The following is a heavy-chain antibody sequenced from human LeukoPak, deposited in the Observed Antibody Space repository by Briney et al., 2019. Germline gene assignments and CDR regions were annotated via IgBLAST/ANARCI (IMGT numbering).Heavy chain of an antibody. V-gene: IGHV3-23*01. CDR2: ISGSGGST. CDR3: AKGPTGMVQPFFDY. Sequence: PGGSLRLSCAASGFTFSSYAMSWVRQAPGKGLEWVSAISGSGGSTYYADSVKDRFTISRDNSKNTLYLQMNSLRAEDTAVYYCAKGPTGMVQPFFDYWGQGTLVTVSS. D-gene: IGHD3-10*01. CDR1: GFTFSSYA. J-gene: IGHJ4*02.